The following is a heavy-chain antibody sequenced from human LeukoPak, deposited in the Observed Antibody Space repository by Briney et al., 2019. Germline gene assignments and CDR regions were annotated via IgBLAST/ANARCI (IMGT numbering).Heavy chain of an antibody. Sequence: GGSLRLSCAASGFTFSSYWMHWVRQAPGKGLVWVSRINSDGSRTTYADSVKGRFTISRDSAKNTLYLQMNSLRTEDTAVYYCARPETQYSSGLDGFDIWGQGTMVTVSS. V-gene: IGHV3-74*01. J-gene: IGHJ3*02. CDR3: ARPETQYSSGLDGFDI. D-gene: IGHD6-19*01. CDR2: INSDGSRT. CDR1: GFTFSSYW.